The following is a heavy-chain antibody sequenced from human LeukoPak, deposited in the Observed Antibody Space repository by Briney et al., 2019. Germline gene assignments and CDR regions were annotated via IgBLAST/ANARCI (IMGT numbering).Heavy chain of an antibody. CDR1: GYTFTAYY. CDR2: INPNSGGT. V-gene: IGHV1-2*02. J-gene: IGHJ4*02. D-gene: IGHD3-22*01. Sequence: GASVKVSCKASGYTFTAYYMHWVRQAPGQGLEWMGWINPNSGGTNYAQKFQGGVTMTRDTSISTAYMELSRLKSDDTAVYYCARVTVNHPYYDITGYLFDYWGQGTLVTVSS. CDR3: ARVTVNHPYYDITGYLFDY.